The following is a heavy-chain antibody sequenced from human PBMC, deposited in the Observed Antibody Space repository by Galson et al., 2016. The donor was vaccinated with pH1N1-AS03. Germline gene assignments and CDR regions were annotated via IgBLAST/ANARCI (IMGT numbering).Heavy chain of an antibody. J-gene: IGHJ4*02. CDR1: GFSFNTFA. Sequence: SLRLSCAASGFSFNTFAMSWVRQAQGKGLEWVSSISASGGDTYYADSVKGRFTISRDNSRNTLYLQMNSLRAEDAAIYYCARRSPWGSYYFDYWGQGILVTVSS. CDR2: ISASGGDT. V-gene: IGHV3-23*01. CDR3: ARRSPWGSYYFDY. D-gene: IGHD3-16*01.